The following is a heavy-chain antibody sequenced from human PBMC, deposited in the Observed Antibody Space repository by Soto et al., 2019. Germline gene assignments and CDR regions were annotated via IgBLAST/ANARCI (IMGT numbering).Heavy chain of an antibody. CDR2: VVSNLGVT. V-gene: IGHV1-69*02. J-gene: IGHJ6*03. CDR1: GCTLSSYT. Sequence: SVKFSCKASGCTLSSYTFSWVRQAPGQGLEWMGRVVSNLGVTNYAKKFQGRFTIVVDTSTSTAYMELNSLRYEDTAVYYCARGRSSAGYYYYYYMDVWGKGTTVTVSS. D-gene: IGHD6-25*01. CDR3: ARGRSSAGYYYYYYMDV.